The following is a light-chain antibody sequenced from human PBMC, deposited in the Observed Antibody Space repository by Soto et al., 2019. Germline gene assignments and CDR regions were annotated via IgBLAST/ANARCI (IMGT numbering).Light chain of an antibody. V-gene: IGLV1-44*01. Sequence: QSVLTQPPSASGTPGQRVTISCSGSTSNIGTNTVNWYQQLTGTAHELLIYSDTQRPSGVPDRFSGSKSGTSASLDISGLQSEDEADYYCAAWDDSLNGYVVGTGTKVTVL. CDR1: TSNIGTNT. CDR3: AAWDDSLNGYV. CDR2: SDT. J-gene: IGLJ1*01.